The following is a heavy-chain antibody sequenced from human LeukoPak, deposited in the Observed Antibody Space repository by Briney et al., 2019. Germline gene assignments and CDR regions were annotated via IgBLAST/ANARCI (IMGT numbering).Heavy chain of an antibody. Sequence: GGSLRLSCVASGFTFTRYGFHWVRQAPGKGLEWVAVIWYDGSKKYYADSVKGRFTMSRDNSKNTLYLQMNSLRAEDTAVYYCARDVNTAMVPRNWLDPWGQGTLVTVSS. CDR2: IWYDGSKK. V-gene: IGHV3-33*01. J-gene: IGHJ5*02. CDR3: ARDVNTAMVPRNWLDP. D-gene: IGHD5-18*01. CDR1: GFTFTRYG.